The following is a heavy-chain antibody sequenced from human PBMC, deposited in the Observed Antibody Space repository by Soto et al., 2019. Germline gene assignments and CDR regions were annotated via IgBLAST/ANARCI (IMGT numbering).Heavy chain of an antibody. CDR1: GGSFSGYY. CDR2: INHSGST. V-gene: IGHV4-34*01. Sequence: QVQLQQWGAGLLKPSETLSLTCAVYGGSFSGYYWSWIRQPPGKGLEWIGEINHSGSTNYNPSLKRRVTISVDTSKNQFSLKLSSVTAADTAVYYCARGGSIAVAGTWWYFDLWGRGTLVTVSS. J-gene: IGHJ2*01. D-gene: IGHD6-19*01. CDR3: ARGGSIAVAGTWWYFDL.